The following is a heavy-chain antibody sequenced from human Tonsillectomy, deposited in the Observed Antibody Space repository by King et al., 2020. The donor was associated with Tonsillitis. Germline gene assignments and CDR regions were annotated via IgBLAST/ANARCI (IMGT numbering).Heavy chain of an antibody. J-gene: IGHJ3*02. CDR2: ISGYNGER. D-gene: IGHD5-24*01. V-gene: IGHV1-18*01. CDR3: ARGGRDGYKYGSDDAFDI. Sequence: QLVQSGIEVKKPGASVKVSCKASGYTFTAYAISWVRQAPGQGLEWMGWISGYNGERNYAQKYQGRATMTTDTSTSTAYMELRSLTSDDTAVYYCARGGRDGYKYGSDDAFDIWGQGTMVTVSS. CDR1: GYTFTAYA.